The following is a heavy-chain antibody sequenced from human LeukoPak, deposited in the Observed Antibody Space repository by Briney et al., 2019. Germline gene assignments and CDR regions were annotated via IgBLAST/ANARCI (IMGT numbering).Heavy chain of an antibody. D-gene: IGHD1-1*01. CDR3: ARSPQGTGSPADY. J-gene: IGHJ4*02. CDR2: ISSSSKYI. V-gene: IGHV3-21*01. CDR1: GSSFSSYS. Sequence: GGSLRLXCGGSGSSFSSYSMNWVRQAPGKDLEWVSSISSSSKYIYYADSVKGRFTISRDNAKNSLYLQMNGLRADDTAVYYCARSPQGTGSPADYWGQGTLVTVSS.